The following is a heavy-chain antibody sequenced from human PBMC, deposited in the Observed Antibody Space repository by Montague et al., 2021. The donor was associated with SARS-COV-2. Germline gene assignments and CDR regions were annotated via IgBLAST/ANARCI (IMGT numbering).Heavy chain of an antibody. Sequence: SETLSLTCTVSGGSISSYYWNWIRQSPGKGLEWIGYINYSGSANYNPSLKSRVTISVDTSKNQLSLNLSSVTAADTAVYYCARRGVVVIPAVVDYYYCMDVWGKGTTVTVSS. V-gene: IGHV4-59*01. D-gene: IGHD2-2*01. CDR3: ARRGVVVIPAVVDYYYCMDV. CDR2: INYSGSA. CDR1: GGSISSYY. J-gene: IGHJ6*04.